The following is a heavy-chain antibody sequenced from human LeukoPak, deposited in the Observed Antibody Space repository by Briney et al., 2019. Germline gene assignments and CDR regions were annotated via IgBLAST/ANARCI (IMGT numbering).Heavy chain of an antibody. CDR3: ARLPDLGYCGGASCFSSWFDP. CDR1: GGSVSTYY. V-gene: IGHV4-59*02. Sequence: SETLSLTCTVYGGSVSTYYWSWIRQPPGKGLAWIGYIYYTGSTNYNPSLKSRVTISIDTSKNQFSLRLTSVTAADTAVYYCARLPDLGYCGGASCFSSWFDPWGHGTLVTVS. CDR2: IYYTGST. D-gene: IGHD2-15*01. J-gene: IGHJ5*02.